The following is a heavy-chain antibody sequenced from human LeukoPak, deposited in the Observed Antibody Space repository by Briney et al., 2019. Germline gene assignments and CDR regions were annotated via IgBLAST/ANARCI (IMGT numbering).Heavy chain of an antibody. Sequence: MSSETLSLTCAVYGGSFSGYYWSWIRQPPGKGLEWIGEINHSGSTNYNPSLKSRVTISVDTSKNQFSLKLSSVTAADTAVYYCARHPMIVVGNWFDPWGQGTLVTVSS. D-gene: IGHD3-22*01. CDR1: GGSFSGYY. J-gene: IGHJ5*02. V-gene: IGHV4-34*01. CDR3: ARHPMIVVGNWFDP. CDR2: INHSGST.